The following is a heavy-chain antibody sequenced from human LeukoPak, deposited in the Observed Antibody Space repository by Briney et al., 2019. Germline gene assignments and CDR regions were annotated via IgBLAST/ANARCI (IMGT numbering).Heavy chain of an antibody. CDR3: ARDLFGNSLFDY. J-gene: IGHJ4*02. CDR2: IYYSGST. CDR1: GGSISSYY. V-gene: IGHV4-59*01. D-gene: IGHD4-23*01. Sequence: SGTLSLTCTVSGGSISSYYWSWSRQPPGKGLEWIGYIYYSGSTNYNPSLKSRVTISVDTSKNQFSLKLSSVTAADTAVYYCARDLFGNSLFDYWGQGTLVTVSS.